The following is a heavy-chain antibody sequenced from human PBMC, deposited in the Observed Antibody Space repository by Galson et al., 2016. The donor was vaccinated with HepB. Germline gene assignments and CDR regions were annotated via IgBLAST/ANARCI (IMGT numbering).Heavy chain of an antibody. Sequence: SVKVSCKASGGTSNSYVINWVRQAPGHGLEWMGGITPIFGSATYAQKFQGRVTITAVKSAHTVYMELRSLRSDDTAVYYCARGATVGARVWFDPWGQGTLVTVSS. CDR2: ITPIFGSA. D-gene: IGHD1-26*01. V-gene: IGHV1-69*06. J-gene: IGHJ5*02. CDR3: ARGATVGARVWFDP. CDR1: GGTSNSYV.